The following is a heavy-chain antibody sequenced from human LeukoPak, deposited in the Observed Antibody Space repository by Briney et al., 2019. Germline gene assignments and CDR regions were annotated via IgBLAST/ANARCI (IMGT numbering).Heavy chain of an antibody. CDR1: GFTVSSNY. J-gene: IGHJ5*02. CDR3: ARDAGNSGYGCDL. D-gene: IGHD5-12*01. Sequence: PGGSLRLSCAASGFTVSSNYMSWVRQAPGKGLEWVSHIRSSSETFYADSVKGRFTISRDNARNSLYLQMNNLRGEDTAIYYCARDAGNSGYGCDLWGQGTLVTVSS. CDR2: IRSSSET. V-gene: IGHV3-69-1*01.